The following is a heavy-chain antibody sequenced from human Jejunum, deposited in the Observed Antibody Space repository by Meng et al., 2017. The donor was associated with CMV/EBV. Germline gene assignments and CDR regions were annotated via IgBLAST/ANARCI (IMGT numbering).Heavy chain of an antibody. Sequence: GCRLAVRSSYMNWVRQAPGKGLEWVSIICSGSTTYYAGSVKGRFTISRDNSNNILYLQMNSLTPEDTAVYFCARDEYGSGSCLDYWGQGTLVTVSS. J-gene: IGHJ4*02. CDR1: RLAVRSSY. V-gene: IGHV3-66*02. D-gene: IGHD3-10*01. CDR2: ICSGSTT. CDR3: ARDEYGSGSCLDY.